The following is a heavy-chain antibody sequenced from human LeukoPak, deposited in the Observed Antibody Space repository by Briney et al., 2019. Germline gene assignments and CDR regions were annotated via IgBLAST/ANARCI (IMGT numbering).Heavy chain of an antibody. CDR1: GFTFSGYA. CDR3: AKDKPYSSGWRGDSDY. D-gene: IGHD6-19*01. Sequence: AGGSLRLSCAASGFTFSGYAMNWVRQAPGEGLEWVSAIGGSGGTTYYADSVKGRFTISRDNSKNTLYLQMNTLRAEDTAIYYCAKDKPYSSGWRGDSDYWGQGTLVTVSS. CDR2: IGGSGGTT. J-gene: IGHJ4*02. V-gene: IGHV3-23*01.